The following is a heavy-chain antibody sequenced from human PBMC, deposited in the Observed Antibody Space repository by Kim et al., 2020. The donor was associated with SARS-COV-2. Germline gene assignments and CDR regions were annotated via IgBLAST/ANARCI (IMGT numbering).Heavy chain of an antibody. J-gene: IGHJ4*02. V-gene: IGHV1-2*02. D-gene: IGHD3-10*01. CDR2: IKPNSGGT. CDR1: GYTFTGYY. CDR3: ARDHWTSEGYYNGRIGY. Sequence: ASVKVSCKASGYTFTGYYIHWVRQAPGQGLEWMGWIKPNSGGTNYAQKFQGRVTMTRDTSISTAYMELTRLRSDDTAVYYCARDHWTSEGYYNGRIGYWGQGTLVTVSS.